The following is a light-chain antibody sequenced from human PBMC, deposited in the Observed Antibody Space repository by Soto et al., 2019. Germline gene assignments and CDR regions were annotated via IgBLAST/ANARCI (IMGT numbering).Light chain of an antibody. CDR3: QQYGGSSYT. CDR1: QSVSSNY. J-gene: IGKJ2*01. V-gene: IGKV3-20*01. CDR2: GAS. Sequence: EIVLTQPPGTLSSSPGERATLSCRASQSVSSNYLVWYQQKTGQAPRPLIYGASTRATGIPDRFSGSGSGTDFTLTISRLEPEDFAVYYCQQYGGSSYTVGQGTKLEIK.